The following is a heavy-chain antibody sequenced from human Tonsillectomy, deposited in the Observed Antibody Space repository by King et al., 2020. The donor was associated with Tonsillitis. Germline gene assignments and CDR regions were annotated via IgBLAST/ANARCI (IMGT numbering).Heavy chain of an antibody. D-gene: IGHD3-22*01. CDR1: GGSISSSSYY. J-gene: IGHJ5*02. CDR2: IYYSGST. CDR3: ARQYYYDSSGYYRWFDP. V-gene: IGHV4-39*01. Sequence: QLQESGPGLVKPSETLSLTCTVSGGSISSSSYYWGWIRQPPGKGLEWIGSIYYSGSTYYNPSLKSRVTISVDTSKNQFSLKLGSVTAADTAIYYCARQYYYDSSGYYRWFDPWGQGTLVTVSS.